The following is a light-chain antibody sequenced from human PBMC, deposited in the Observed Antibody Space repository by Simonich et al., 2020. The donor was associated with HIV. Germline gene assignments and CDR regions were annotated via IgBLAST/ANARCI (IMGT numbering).Light chain of an antibody. CDR1: QSVSSN. CDR2: GAS. CDR3: QQSYSTLMYT. V-gene: IGKV3-15*01. J-gene: IGKJ2*01. Sequence: EIVLTQSPATLSLSPGKRATPSCRASQSVSSNLAWYEQRPGQAPRLLIYGASTRATGIPARFSGSGSGTDFTLTISSLQPDDFATYYCQQSYSTLMYTFGQGTKLEIK.